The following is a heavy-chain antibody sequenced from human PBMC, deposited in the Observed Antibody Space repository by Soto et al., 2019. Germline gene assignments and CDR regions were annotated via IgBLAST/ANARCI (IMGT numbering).Heavy chain of an antibody. J-gene: IGHJ4*02. V-gene: IGHV5-51*01. CDR2: IYPGDSDT. Sequence: LGESLKISCKGSGYSFTSYWIGWVRQMPGKGLEWMGIIYPGDSDTRYSPSFQGQVTISADKSISTAYLQWSSLKASDTAMYYCARRGDSSGYYLSGSNYYFDYWGQGTLVTVSS. D-gene: IGHD3-22*01. CDR1: GYSFTSYW. CDR3: ARRGDSSGYYLSGSNYYFDY.